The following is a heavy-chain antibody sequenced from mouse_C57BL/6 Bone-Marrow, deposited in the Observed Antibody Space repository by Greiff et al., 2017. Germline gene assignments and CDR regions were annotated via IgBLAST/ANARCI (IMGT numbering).Heavy chain of an antibody. Sequence: QVQLKESGAELVRPGASVTLSCKASGYTFTDYEMHWVKQTPVHCLEWIGAIDPATGGTAYNQKFKGKAILTADKSSSTAYMELRSLTSEDSAVYYCTRWYYGSSYEAMDYWGQGTSVTVSS. CDR2: IDPATGGT. D-gene: IGHD1-1*01. CDR3: TRWYYGSSYEAMDY. CDR1: GYTFTDYE. V-gene: IGHV1-15*01. J-gene: IGHJ4*01.